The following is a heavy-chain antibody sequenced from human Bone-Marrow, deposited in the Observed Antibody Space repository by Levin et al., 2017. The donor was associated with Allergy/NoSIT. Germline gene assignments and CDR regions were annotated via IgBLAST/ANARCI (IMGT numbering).Heavy chain of an antibody. CDR1: GDFPSSYDYY. CDR3: ARLRSTGVGGRGFCDY. Sequence: SETLSLTCTVSGDFPSSYDYYWGWIRQPPGTGLEWIGSLSYSGTTSYNPSLKSRVTISVDTSKSQFSLMLTSVTAADTALYYCARLRSTGVGGRGFCDYWGQGTLLTVSS. D-gene: IGHD3-10*01. CDR2: LSYSGTT. J-gene: IGHJ4*02. V-gene: IGHV4-39*01.